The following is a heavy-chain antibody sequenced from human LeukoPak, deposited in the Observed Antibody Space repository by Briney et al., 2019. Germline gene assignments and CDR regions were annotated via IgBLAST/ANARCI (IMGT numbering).Heavy chain of an antibody. CDR3: AREGRYSSGWLQP. CDR2: INPSGGST. CDR1: GYTFTSYY. Sequence: GASVKVSCKASGYTFTSYYMHWVRQAPGQGLEWMGIINPSGGSTCYAQKFQGRVTMTRDTSISTAYMELSRLRSDDTAVYYCAREGRYSSGWLQPWGQGTLVTVSS. D-gene: IGHD6-19*01. J-gene: IGHJ5*02. V-gene: IGHV1-46*01.